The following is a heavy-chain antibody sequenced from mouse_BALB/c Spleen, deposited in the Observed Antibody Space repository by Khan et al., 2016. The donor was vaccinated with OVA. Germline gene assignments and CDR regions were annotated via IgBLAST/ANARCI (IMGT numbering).Heavy chain of an antibody. Sequence: QVQLQQPGIELVRPGASVKLSCKASGYTFTNYWINWVKQRPGQGLEWIGNIYPSDSYSNYNQRFKDKATLTVDKSSSTAYLLLSSPTSEDAAVYYYTGGGGDDASFAYWGQGTLVTVSA. D-gene: IGHD2-3*01. CDR1: GYTFTNYW. CDR2: IYPSDSYS. V-gene: IGHV1-69*02. CDR3: TGGGGDDASFAY. J-gene: IGHJ3*01.